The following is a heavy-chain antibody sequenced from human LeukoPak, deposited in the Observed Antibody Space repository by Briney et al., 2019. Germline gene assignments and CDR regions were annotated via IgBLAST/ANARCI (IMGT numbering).Heavy chain of an antibody. CDR1: GFTFDDYA. Sequence: GGSLRLSCAASGFTFDDYAMHWVRQAPGKGLEWVSGISWNSGSIGYADSVKGRFTISRDNAKNSLYLQMNSLRAEDTALYYCVKLPTDGYYDSSGYLYYFDYWGEGTVVTVSS. V-gene: IGHV3-9*01. J-gene: IGHJ4*02. CDR2: ISWNSGSI. D-gene: IGHD3-22*01. CDR3: VKLPTDGYYDSSGYLYYFDY.